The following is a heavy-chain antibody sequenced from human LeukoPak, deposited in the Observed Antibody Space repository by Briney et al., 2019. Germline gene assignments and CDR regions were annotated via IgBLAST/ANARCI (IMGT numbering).Heavy chain of an antibody. J-gene: IGHJ4*02. D-gene: IGHD3-16*01. CDR2: INYYGKT. CDR1: GNSISSSSYY. CDR3: GRSAGFVHFDH. Sequence: SETLSLTCTVSGNSISSSSYYWVWIRQPPGKGLEWIGSINYYGKTYYNPSVKSRVSISVDTCKNQFSLMVRSVTAADTAVYYCGRSAGFVHFDHWGQGTLVTVTS. V-gene: IGHV4-39*07.